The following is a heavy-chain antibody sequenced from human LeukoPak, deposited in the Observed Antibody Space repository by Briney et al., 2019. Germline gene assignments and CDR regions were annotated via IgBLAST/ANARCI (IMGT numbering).Heavy chain of an antibody. CDR1: GFTVSSNY. V-gene: IGHV3-30*03. D-gene: IGHD3-22*01. Sequence: GGSLRLSCAASGFTVSSNYMSWVRQAPGKGLEWVAVISYDGSNKYYADSVKGRFTISRDNSKNTLYLQMNSLRAEDTAVYYCARDGPLTYYYDSSGYYGRYYYYGMDVWGQGTTVTVSS. CDR2: ISYDGSNK. CDR3: ARDGPLTYYYDSSGYYGRYYYYGMDV. J-gene: IGHJ6*02.